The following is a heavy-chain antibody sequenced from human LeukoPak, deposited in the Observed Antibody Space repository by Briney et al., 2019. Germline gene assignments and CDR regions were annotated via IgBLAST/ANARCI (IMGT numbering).Heavy chain of an antibody. J-gene: IGHJ3*02. V-gene: IGHV4-59*01. CDR2: IYYSGST. CDR3: ARDYGGTQGAFDI. D-gene: IGHD4-23*01. CDR1: GGSISSYY. Sequence: SETLSLTCTVSGGSISSYYWSWIRQPPGKGLEWIGYIYYSGSTNYNPSLKSRVTISVDTSKNQFSLKLSSVIAADTAVYYCARDYGGTQGAFDIWGQGTMVTVSS.